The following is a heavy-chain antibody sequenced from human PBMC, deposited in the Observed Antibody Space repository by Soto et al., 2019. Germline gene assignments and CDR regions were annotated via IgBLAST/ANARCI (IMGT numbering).Heavy chain of an antibody. J-gene: IGHJ6*02. CDR2: TYYRSKWYN. CDR1: GDSVSSNSAA. CDR3: AREVGLQQQLVHTAGPYGMDV. D-gene: IGHD6-13*01. Sequence: PSQTLSLTCAISGDSVSSNSAAWNWIRQSPSRGLEWLGRTYYRSKWYNDYAVFVKSRITINPDTSKNQFSLQLNSVTPEDTAVYYCAREVGLQQQLVHTAGPYGMDVWGQGTTVTVSS. V-gene: IGHV6-1*01.